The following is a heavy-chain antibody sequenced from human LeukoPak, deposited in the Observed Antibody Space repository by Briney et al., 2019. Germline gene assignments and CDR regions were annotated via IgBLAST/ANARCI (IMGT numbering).Heavy chain of an antibody. V-gene: IGHV1-69*05. D-gene: IGHD4-11*01. CDR3: ARVIGYSFWFDP. Sequence: SVKVSCKASGGTFSSYAISWVRQAPGQGLEWMGRVIPIFGTANYAQKFQGRVTITTDESTSTAYMELSSLRSEDTAVYYCARVIGYSFWFDPWGQGTLVTVSS. J-gene: IGHJ5*02. CDR1: GGTFSSYA. CDR2: VIPIFGTA.